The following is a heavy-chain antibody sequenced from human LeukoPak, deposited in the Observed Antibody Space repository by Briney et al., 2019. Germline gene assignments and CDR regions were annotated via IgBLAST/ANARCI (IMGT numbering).Heavy chain of an antibody. V-gene: IGHV3-7*01. CDR1: GLTFSNYW. D-gene: IGHD5-12*01. Sequence: GGSLRLSCAASGLTFSNYWMTWVRQAPGKGLEWVANIKEDGSEKYYVDSVKGRFTISRDNAKNSLYLQMNSLRAEDTALYYCARDTGYKVAFDIWGQGTMVTVSS. J-gene: IGHJ3*02. CDR3: ARDTGYKVAFDI. CDR2: IKEDGSEK.